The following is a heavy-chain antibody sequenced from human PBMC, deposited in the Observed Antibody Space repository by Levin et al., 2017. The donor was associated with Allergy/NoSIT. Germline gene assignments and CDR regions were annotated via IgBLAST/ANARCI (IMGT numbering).Heavy chain of an antibody. J-gene: IGHJ4*02. CDR2: TYFRSGWYR. CDR1: GDSVSNTGAA. D-gene: IGHD3-22*01. V-gene: IGHV6-1*01. CDR3: ARDPDYDQGLDF. Sequence: SQTLSLTCAISGDSVSNTGAAWNWIRQSPSRGLEWLGRTYFRSGWYRDYAVSVKGRITVNPDTSRNEFSLQLKSVTPEDTAVYYCARDPDYDQGLDFWGQGTLVTVSS.